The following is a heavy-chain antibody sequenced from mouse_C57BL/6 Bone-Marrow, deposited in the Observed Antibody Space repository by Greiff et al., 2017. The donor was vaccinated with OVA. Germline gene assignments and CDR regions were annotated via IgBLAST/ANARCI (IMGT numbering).Heavy chain of an antibody. CDR2: INPYNGDP. J-gene: IGHJ2*01. CDR3: ARGGIAAVVWDY. V-gene: IGHV1-20*01. Sequence: VQLQQSGPELVKPGDSVKISCKASGYSFTGYFMNWVMQSHGKRLEWIGRINPYNGDPIYNQKFKGKATLTVAKSSSTAHIALRSLTSEDSAVSDCARGGIAAVVWDYWGQGTTLTVSS. CDR1: GYSFTGYF. D-gene: IGHD1-1*01.